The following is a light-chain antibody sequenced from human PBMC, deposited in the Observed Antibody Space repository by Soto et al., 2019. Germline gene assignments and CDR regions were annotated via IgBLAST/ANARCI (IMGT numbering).Light chain of an antibody. CDR2: GAS. J-gene: IGKJ1*01. V-gene: IGKV3-15*01. Sequence: EIVMTQSPATLYVSPGERATLSCRASQSVSSNLAWYQQKPGQAPRLLIYGASTRATGIPARYSGSGSGTEFNLTISSLQSEDFAVYYCQQYNNWPQTFGQGTKGEIK. CDR3: QQYNNWPQT. CDR1: QSVSSN.